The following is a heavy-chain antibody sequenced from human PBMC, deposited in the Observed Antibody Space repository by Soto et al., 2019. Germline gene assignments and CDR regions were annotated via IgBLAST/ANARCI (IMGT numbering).Heavy chain of an antibody. CDR3: AKDLWSSSVSGTPNWFDP. Sequence: GGSLRLSCAASGFTFSSYGMHWVRQAPGKGLEWVAVISYDGSNKYYADSVKGRFTISRDNSKNTLYLQMNSLRAEDTAVYYCAKDLWSSSVSGTPNWFDPWGQGTLVTVSS. CDR1: GFTFSSYG. CDR2: ISYDGSNK. V-gene: IGHV3-30*18. D-gene: IGHD6-6*01. J-gene: IGHJ5*02.